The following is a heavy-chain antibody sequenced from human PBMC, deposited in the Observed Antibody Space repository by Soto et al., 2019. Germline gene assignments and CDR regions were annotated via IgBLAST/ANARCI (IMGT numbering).Heavy chain of an antibody. CDR3: ARGMGRHFDI. D-gene: IGHD2-8*01. J-gene: IGHJ2*01. CDR2: LSASGRT. CDR1: GDSIGNFY. V-gene: IGHV4-4*07. Sequence: QVHLQESGPGLVKPSETLSLTCAISGDSIGNFYWSWIRQPAGKGLESLGRLSASGRTNYSPSLQSRVTMSLDRSKNRFSLRLTSVSAADTAVYFCARGMGRHFDIWGRGTLVTVSS.